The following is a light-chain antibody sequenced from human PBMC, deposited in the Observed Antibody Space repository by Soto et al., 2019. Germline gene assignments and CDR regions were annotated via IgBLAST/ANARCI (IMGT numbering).Light chain of an antibody. Sequence: EVVLTQSPATLSISPGKRATLSCRASQSVYSNLAWYQQIFGHAPSLLNSYASTRDTGIPARFSGSGYGTEFTLTTSSLQEEVFRVYYCQHDSIRPPTLGHGNNVEIK. CDR1: QSVYSN. CDR3: QHDSIRPPT. V-gene: IGKV3-15*01. J-gene: IGKJ3*01. CDR2: YAS.